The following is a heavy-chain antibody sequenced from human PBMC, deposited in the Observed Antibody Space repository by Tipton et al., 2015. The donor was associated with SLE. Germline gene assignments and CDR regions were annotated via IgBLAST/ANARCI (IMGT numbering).Heavy chain of an antibody. D-gene: IGHD1-26*01. CDR2: IYYSGST. Sequence: TLSLTCAVYGGSFSGYYWSWFRQPPGKGLEWIGYIYYSGSTYYNPSLKSRVTISVDTSKNQFSLKLSSVTAADTAVYYCARDGSGSYYYYMDVWGKGTTVTVSS. J-gene: IGHJ6*03. CDR3: ARDGSGSYYYYMDV. CDR1: GGSFSGYY. V-gene: IGHV4-34*09.